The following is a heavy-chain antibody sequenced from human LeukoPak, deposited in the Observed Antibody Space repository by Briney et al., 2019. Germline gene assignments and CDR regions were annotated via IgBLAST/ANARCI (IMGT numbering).Heavy chain of an antibody. V-gene: IGHV1-2*02. CDR1: GYTFTSYY. J-gene: IGHJ4*02. Sequence: ASVKVSCKASGYTFTSYYIHWVRQAPGQGLEWMGWINPNSGGTNYAQKFQGRVTMTRDTSISTAYMELSRLRSDDTAVYYCARGGPRRGSSSSSYWGQGTLVTVSS. D-gene: IGHD6-6*01. CDR2: INPNSGGT. CDR3: ARGGPRRGSSSSSY.